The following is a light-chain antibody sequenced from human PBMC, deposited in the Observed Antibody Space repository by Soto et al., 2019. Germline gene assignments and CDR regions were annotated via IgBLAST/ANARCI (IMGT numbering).Light chain of an antibody. V-gene: IGKV1-6*01. J-gene: IGKJ1*01. CDR1: QGISTE. CDR2: AAS. CDR3: LQDYDYPRT. Sequence: ATQMTQSPSSLSASVGDRVTIACRASQGISTELGWYQQKPGEAPKLLIYAASTLQSGVPSRFSGSGSGTDFTLTISSLQPEDFPTYYCLQDYDYPRTFGQGTKVEMK.